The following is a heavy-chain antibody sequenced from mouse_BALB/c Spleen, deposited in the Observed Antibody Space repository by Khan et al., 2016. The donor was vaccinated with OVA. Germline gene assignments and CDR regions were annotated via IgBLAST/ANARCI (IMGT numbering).Heavy chain of an antibody. CDR2: IWGDGNT. Sequence: QVQLKQSGPGLVAPSQSLSITCTVSGFSLTSYGVSWVRQPPGKGLEWRGVIWGDGNTNFHSALRSRLSISKDNSKSQVFLKLNSLQTDDTATYYCAKDRGYYAVDYWGQGTSVTVSS. CDR3: AKDRGYYAVDY. J-gene: IGHJ4*01. CDR1: GFSLTSYG. V-gene: IGHV2-3*01.